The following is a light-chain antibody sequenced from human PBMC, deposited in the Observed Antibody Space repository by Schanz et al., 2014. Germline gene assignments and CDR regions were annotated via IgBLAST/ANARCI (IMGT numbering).Light chain of an antibody. V-gene: IGLV4-69*01. Sequence: QSVLTQSPSASASLGASVKLTCTLSSGHSSYAIAWHQQQPGKGPRYLMKLNTYGSPIKGDGIPDRFSGSSSGAERYLTISSLQSEDEADYYCQTWGTGIQVFGGGTKLTVL. J-gene: IGLJ3*02. CDR3: QTWGTGIQV. CDR2: LNTYGSP. CDR1: SGHSSYA.